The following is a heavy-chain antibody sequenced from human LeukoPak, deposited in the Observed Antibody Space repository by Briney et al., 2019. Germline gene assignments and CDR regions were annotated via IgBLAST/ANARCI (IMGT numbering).Heavy chain of an antibody. CDR1: GYTFTSYG. CDR2: ISAYNGNT. V-gene: IGHV1-18*01. J-gene: IGHJ4*02. Sequence: GASVKVSCKASGYTFTSYGISWVRQAPGQGLEWMGWISAYNGNTNYAPKLQGRVTMTRDTSINTAYMELSSLRSDDTAVYYCARSNYYGSQSEYWGQGTLVAVS. CDR3: ARSNYYGSQSEY. D-gene: IGHD3-10*01.